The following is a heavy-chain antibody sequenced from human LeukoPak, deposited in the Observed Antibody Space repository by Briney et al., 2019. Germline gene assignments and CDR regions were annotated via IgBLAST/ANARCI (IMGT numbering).Heavy chain of an antibody. D-gene: IGHD3-10*01. Sequence: GGTLRLSCAASGFTFSSYGMSWVRQAPGKGLEWVSVIYSGGSTYYADSVKGRFTISRDNSKSTLYIQMNSLRAEDTAVYYCARAKPKNMVRGLIMRRESRYYFDYWGQGTLVTVSS. CDR2: IYSGGST. CDR3: ARAKPKNMVRGLIMRRESRYYFDY. V-gene: IGHV3-53*01. J-gene: IGHJ4*02. CDR1: GFTFSSYG.